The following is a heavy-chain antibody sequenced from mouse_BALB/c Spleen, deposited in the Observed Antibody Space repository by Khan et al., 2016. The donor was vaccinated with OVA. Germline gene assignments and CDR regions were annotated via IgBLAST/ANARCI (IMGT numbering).Heavy chain of an antibody. CDR3: AIATVVHYCAMDY. J-gene: IGHJ4*01. CDR1: GFNIKDTY. D-gene: IGHD1-1*01. V-gene: IGHV14-3*02. CDR2: IDPANGNT. Sequence: EVQLQESGAELVKPGASVKLSCTASGFNIKDTYMHWVKQRPEQGLEWIGRIDPANGNTKYDPKFQGKATITADTSSNTAYLQLSSLTSEDTAIYYCAIATVVHYCAMDYWGQGTSVTVSS.